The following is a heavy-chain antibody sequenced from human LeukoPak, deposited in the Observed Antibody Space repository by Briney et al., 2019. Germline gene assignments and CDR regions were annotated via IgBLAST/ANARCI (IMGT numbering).Heavy chain of an antibody. CDR1: GGSIRSYY. Sequence: SSETLSLTCTVSGGSIRSYYWSWIRQPAGKGLEWIGRIHSSGSTNYNPSLKTRVTMSVDTSKNQFSLKLSSVTAADTAAYYCAREFSGQDCSGGSCQDYWGQGTLVTVSS. CDR3: AREFSGQDCSGGSCQDY. V-gene: IGHV4-4*07. CDR2: IHSSGST. D-gene: IGHD2-15*01. J-gene: IGHJ4*02.